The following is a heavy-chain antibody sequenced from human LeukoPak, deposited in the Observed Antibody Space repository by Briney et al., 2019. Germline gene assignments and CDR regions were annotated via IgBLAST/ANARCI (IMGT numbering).Heavy chain of an antibody. CDR2: IIPIFGTA. Sequence: SVKVSCKASGGTFSSYAISWVRQAPGQGLEWMGGIIPIFGTANYAQKFQGRVTITTDESTSTAYMELSSLRSEDTAMYYCARDGRRTYSSGWYYYYYMDVWGKGTTVTVSS. D-gene: IGHD6-19*01. CDR3: ARDGRRTYSSGWYYYYYMDV. J-gene: IGHJ6*03. V-gene: IGHV1-69*05. CDR1: GGTFSSYA.